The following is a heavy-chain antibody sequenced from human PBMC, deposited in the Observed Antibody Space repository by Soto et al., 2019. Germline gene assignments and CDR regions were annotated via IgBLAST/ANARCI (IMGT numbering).Heavy chain of an antibody. Sequence: ETLSLTCTVSGGSISSYYWSWIRQPPGKGLEWIGYIYYSGSTNNNPSLKSRVTISVDTSKNQFSLKLSSVTAADTAVYYCARHPTYYDFWSGYYMDWFDPWGQGTLVTVSS. CDR1: GGSISSYY. CDR2: IYYSGST. D-gene: IGHD3-3*01. J-gene: IGHJ5*02. CDR3: ARHPTYYDFWSGYYMDWFDP. V-gene: IGHV4-59*08.